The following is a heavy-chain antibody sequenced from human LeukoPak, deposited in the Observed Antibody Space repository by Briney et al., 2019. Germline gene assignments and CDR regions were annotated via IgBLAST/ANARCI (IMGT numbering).Heavy chain of an antibody. CDR2: IYYSGST. V-gene: IGHV4-59*01. CDR1: GGSISSYY. Sequence: KPSETLSLTCTVSGGSISSYYWSWIRQPPGKGLEWIGYIYYSGSTNYNPSLKSRVTISVDTSKNQFSLKLSSVTAADTAVYYCARHSGSYWAPPYYYYYMDVWGKGTTVTVSS. CDR3: ARHSGSYWAPPYYYYYMDV. J-gene: IGHJ6*03. D-gene: IGHD1-26*01.